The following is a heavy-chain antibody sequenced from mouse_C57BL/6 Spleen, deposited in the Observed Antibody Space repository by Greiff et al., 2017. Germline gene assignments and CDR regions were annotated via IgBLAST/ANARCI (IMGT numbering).Heavy chain of an antibody. CDR3: ARSHDGPFAY. D-gene: IGHD2-3*01. J-gene: IGHJ3*01. CDR1: GYSITSGYY. CDR2: ISYDGSN. V-gene: IGHV3-6*01. Sequence: EVKLMESGPGLVKPSQSLSLTCSVTGYSITSGYYWNWIRQFPGNKLEWMGYISYDGSNNYNPSLKNRNSITRDTTKNQIFLKLNSVTTEDKATYYCARSHDGPFAYWGQGTLGTVSA.